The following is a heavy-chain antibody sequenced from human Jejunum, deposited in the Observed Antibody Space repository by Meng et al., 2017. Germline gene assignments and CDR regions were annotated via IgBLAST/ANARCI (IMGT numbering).Heavy chain of an antibody. CDR1: GGSISSSSYY. Sequence: PELGPGRGKPPGTPSLTCTVSGGSISSSSYYWGWIRQPPGKGLEWIGSIYYSGSTYYNPSLKSRVSISVDTSKNQFSLKLSSVTAADTALYYCARDPTSVVPVAIRNWFDPWGQGTLVTVSS. V-gene: IGHV4-39*07. D-gene: IGHD2-2*01. J-gene: IGHJ5*02. CDR2: IYYSGST. CDR3: ARDPTSVVPVAIRNWFDP.